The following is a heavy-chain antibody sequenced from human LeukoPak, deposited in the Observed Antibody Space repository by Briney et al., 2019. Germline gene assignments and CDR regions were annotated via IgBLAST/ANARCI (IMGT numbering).Heavy chain of an antibody. CDR3: ARGGRGAAGISYFDY. CDR2: ISDTGNT. D-gene: IGHD6-13*01. CDR1: GFTLSSYA. V-gene: IGHV3-23*01. J-gene: IGHJ4*02. Sequence: GGSLRLSCAASGFTLSSYAMSWVRQAPGKGLEWVSAISDTGNTYHADSVKGRFTISRDSSKNTLFLQMNRLRPEDAAVYYCARGGRGAAGISYFDYWGQGTLVTVSS.